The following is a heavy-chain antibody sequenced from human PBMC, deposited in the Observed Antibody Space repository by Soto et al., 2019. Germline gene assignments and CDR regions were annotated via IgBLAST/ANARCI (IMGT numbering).Heavy chain of an antibody. J-gene: IGHJ4*02. Sequence: PGESLKISCKGSGYTFTSYWIGWVRQMPGEGLEWLGVIYPGDSDTRYSPSFQGQVTFSADKSITTAYLQWSSLKASDTAMYYCARLLGYCSGGSCSVDYFDYWGQGTLVTVSS. CDR1: GYTFTSYW. CDR3: ARLLGYCSGGSCSVDYFDY. V-gene: IGHV5-51*01. CDR2: IYPGDSDT. D-gene: IGHD2-15*01.